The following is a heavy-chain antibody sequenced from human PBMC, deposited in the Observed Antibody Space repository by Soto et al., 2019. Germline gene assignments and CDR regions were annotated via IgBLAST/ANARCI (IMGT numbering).Heavy chain of an antibody. J-gene: IGHJ4*02. CDR2: IYYSGST. CDR1: GGSISSGDYY. D-gene: IGHD3-16*01. CDR3: ARVSDTIRLGDPYYFDY. Sequence: SETLSLTCTVSGGSISSGDYYWSWIRQPPGKGLKWIGYIYYSGSTYYNPSLKSRVTISVDTSKNQFSLKLSSVTAADTAVYYCARVSDTIRLGDPYYFDYWGQGTLVTVSS. V-gene: IGHV4-30-4*01.